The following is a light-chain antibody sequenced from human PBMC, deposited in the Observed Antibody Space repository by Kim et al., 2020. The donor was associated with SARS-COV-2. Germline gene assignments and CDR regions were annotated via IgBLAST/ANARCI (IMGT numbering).Light chain of an antibody. V-gene: IGLV6-57*02. CDR3: QSSDRNSHVL. CDR1: GGSLADNY. J-gene: IGLJ3*02. CDR2: EDN. Sequence: KPVTISGTGRGGSLADNYVHWYQLRPGSVPTIVIYEDNQRPSGVPDRFSGSIDASSNSASLTISGLQTEDEADYYCQSSDRNSHVLFGGGTQLTVL.